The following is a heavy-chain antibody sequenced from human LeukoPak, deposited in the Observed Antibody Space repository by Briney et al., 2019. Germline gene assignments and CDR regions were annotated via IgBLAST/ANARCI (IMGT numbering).Heavy chain of an antibody. V-gene: IGHV3-21*01. CDR2: IISSSNYI. Sequence: GGSLRLSCAASGFTLSSYSMNWVRQAPGKGLEWVSSIISSSNYIYYADSVKGRFTISRDNAKNLLYLQMNSLRAEDTAVYYCASLYGTYFDYWGQGALVTVSS. D-gene: IGHD3-10*01. CDR1: GFTLSSYS. J-gene: IGHJ4*02. CDR3: ASLYGTYFDY.